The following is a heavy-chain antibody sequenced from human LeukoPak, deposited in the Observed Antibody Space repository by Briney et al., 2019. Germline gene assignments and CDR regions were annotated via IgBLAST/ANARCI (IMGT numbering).Heavy chain of an antibody. CDR2: ISYDGNNE. Sequence: QPGRSLRLSCAASGFTFSSYAMHWVRQAPGKGLEWVAVISYDGNNEYYADSVKGRFTISRDNSKNTLYLQMNSLRTEDTAVYYCARPFHKFLDYWGQGTLVTVSS. V-gene: IGHV3-30-3*01. CDR1: GFTFSSYA. CDR3: ARPFHKFLDY. J-gene: IGHJ4*02. D-gene: IGHD3-3*02.